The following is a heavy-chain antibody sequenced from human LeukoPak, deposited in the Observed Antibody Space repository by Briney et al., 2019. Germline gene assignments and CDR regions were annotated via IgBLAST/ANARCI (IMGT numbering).Heavy chain of an antibody. V-gene: IGHV3-64D*06. CDR1: GFTFSSYA. Sequence: GGSLRLSCSAAGFTFSSYAMHWVRQAPGKGLEYVSSISSEGGTTYYADSVKGRFTISRDNSKNTLYLQMSSLRTEDTAVYYCVKDRWVDYWGQGTLVTVSP. CDR3: VKDRWVDY. J-gene: IGHJ4*02. CDR2: ISSEGGTT. D-gene: IGHD4-23*01.